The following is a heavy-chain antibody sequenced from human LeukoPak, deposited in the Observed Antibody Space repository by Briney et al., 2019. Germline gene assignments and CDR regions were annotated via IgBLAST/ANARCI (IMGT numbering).Heavy chain of an antibody. Sequence: GGSLRLSCAASGFTFSSYSMNWVRQAPGKGLEWVSSISSSGSYISYADSVKGRFTISRDNSKNTLYLQMNSLRAEDTAVYYCARVMDYYGSGTPLDYWGQGTLVTVSS. J-gene: IGHJ4*02. CDR3: ARVMDYYGSGTPLDY. V-gene: IGHV3-21*01. D-gene: IGHD3-10*01. CDR2: ISSSGSYI. CDR1: GFTFSSYS.